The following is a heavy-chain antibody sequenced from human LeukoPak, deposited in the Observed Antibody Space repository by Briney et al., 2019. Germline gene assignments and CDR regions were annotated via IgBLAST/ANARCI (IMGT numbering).Heavy chain of an antibody. CDR2: TYYRSTWYN. CDR3: ARARGYLDS. CDR1: GDSASSKSAA. Sequence: SQTLSLICAISGDSASSKSAAWNWSRQSPSRVLEWLGRTYYRSTWYNDYAVSVKSRITINPDTSKNLFSLQLNSVTPEDTAVYYCARARGYLDSWGHGNLVTVSS. V-gene: IGHV6-1*01. D-gene: IGHD3-10*01. J-gene: IGHJ4*01.